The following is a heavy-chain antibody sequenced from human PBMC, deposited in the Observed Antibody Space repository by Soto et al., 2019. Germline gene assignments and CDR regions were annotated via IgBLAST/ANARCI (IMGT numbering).Heavy chain of an antibody. V-gene: IGHV3-23*01. CDR2: ISGSGGST. J-gene: IGHJ4*02. CDR1: GFTFSRCA. D-gene: IGHD2-2*01. Sequence: GGSLRLSCAASGFTFSRCAMSWVRQAPGKGLEWVSAISGSGGSTYYADSVKGRFTISRDSSKNTLYLQMNSLRAEDTAVYYCATDLGRPFDFVVVPAAMGGGKGTLVTVSS. CDR3: ATDLGRPFDFVVVPAAMG.